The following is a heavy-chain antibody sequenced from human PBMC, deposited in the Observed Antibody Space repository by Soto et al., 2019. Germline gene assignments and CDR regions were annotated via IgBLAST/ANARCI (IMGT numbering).Heavy chain of an antibody. J-gene: IGHJ2*01. CDR1: GFTFSSYS. V-gene: IGHV3-21*01. CDR3: ARDPIAVAGTSFDL. CDR2: ISSSSSYI. Sequence: GGSLRLSCAASGFTFSSYSMNWVRQAPGKGLEWVSSISSSSSYIYYADSVKGRFTISRDNAKNSLYLQMNSLRAEDTAVYYCARDPIAVAGTSFDLWGRGTLVTVSS. D-gene: IGHD6-19*01.